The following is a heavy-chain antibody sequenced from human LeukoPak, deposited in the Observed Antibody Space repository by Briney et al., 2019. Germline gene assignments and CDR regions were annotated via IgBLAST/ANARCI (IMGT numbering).Heavy chain of an antibody. V-gene: IGHV4-4*09. Sequence: SETLSLTCTVSGGSFSSYYWSWIRQPPGKGLEWIGYIYTTGTTSYNPSLKSRVTISLDTSKNQFSLKLSSVTAADTAVYYCASGYSSGWFLDYWGQGTLVTVSS. CDR2: IYTTGTT. CDR1: GGSFSSYY. J-gene: IGHJ4*02. D-gene: IGHD6-19*01. CDR3: ASGYSSGWFLDY.